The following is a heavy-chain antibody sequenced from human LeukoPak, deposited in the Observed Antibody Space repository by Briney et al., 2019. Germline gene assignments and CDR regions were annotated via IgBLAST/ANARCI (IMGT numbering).Heavy chain of an antibody. D-gene: IGHD4/OR15-4a*01. V-gene: IGHV4-39*02. CDR3: ARLIDYGGFYFYYYMDV. CDR1: GGSISSTNSY. CDR2: IDSSGTS. Sequence: PSETLSLTCTVSGGSISSTNSYWGWIRQPPEKGLEWIGNIDSSGTSHYSPVLKSRVTISLDTSKSHFSLRLTSVTAADTAVYYCARLIDYGGFYFYYYMDVRGKGTSVTVSS. J-gene: IGHJ6*03.